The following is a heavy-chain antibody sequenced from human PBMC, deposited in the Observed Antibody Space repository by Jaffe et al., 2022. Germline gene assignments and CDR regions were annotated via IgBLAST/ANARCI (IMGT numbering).Heavy chain of an antibody. V-gene: IGHV4-59*01. D-gene: IGHD2-15*01. CDR3: ARGGGYCSGGSCYYYYMDV. Sequence: QVQLQESGPGLVKPSETLSLTCTVSGVSLSGYYWSWIRQSPGKGLEWIVCRYYSGSTDYNPSLKGRVTVSLDTSKNQLSLKLSSVTAADTAVYYCARGGGYCSGGSCYYYYMDVWGKGTTVTVSS. CDR1: GVSLSGYY. CDR2: RYYSGST. J-gene: IGHJ6*03.